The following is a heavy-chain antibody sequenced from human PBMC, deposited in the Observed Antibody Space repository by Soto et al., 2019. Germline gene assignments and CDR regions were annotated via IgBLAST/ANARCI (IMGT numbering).Heavy chain of an antibody. V-gene: IGHV1-2*04. CDR3: ARGLVIRPYYYHGMDV. CDR2: INPNSGGT. D-gene: IGHD3-9*01. CDR1: GYTFTGYY. Sequence: GASVKVSCKASGYTFTGYYMHWVRQAPGQGLEWMGWINPNSGGTNYAQKFQGWVTMTRDMSISTAYMELSRLRSDDTAVYYCARGLVIRPYYYHGMDVWGQGTTDPVSS. J-gene: IGHJ6*02.